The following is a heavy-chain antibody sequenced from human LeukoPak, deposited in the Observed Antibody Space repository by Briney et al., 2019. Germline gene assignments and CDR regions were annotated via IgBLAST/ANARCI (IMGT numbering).Heavy chain of an antibody. CDR1: GASVTSSDYY. CDR2: LYFSGNP. Sequence: SETLSLTCTVSGASVTSSDYYWGWIRQPPGMRLEWIGNLYFSGNPYYNPSLNSRVTISVDTSKNQFSLKMRSVTAADTAVYYCARLGSGYPTPDYWGQGTLVTVSS. D-gene: IGHD6-19*01. CDR3: ARLGSGYPTPDY. J-gene: IGHJ4*02. V-gene: IGHV4-39*01.